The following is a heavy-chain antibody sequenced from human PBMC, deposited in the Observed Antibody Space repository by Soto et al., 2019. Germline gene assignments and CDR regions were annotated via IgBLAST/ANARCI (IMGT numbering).Heavy chain of an antibody. CDR3: VRDLNYGLYYFDY. CDR1: GYSISSGCY. V-gene: IGHV4-38-2*02. Sequence: PSETLSLTCTVSGYSISSGCYWGWILQPPGKRLEWIGSMYPTGSTYYNPSLKSRVTMSVDTSNNEFSLKLTSVTAADTAVYHCVRDLNYGLYYFDYWGQGTLVTVSS. CDR2: MYPTGST. D-gene: IGHD3-10*01. J-gene: IGHJ4*02.